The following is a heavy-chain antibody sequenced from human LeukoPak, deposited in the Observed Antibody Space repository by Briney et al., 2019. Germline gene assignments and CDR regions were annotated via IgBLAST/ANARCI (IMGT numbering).Heavy chain of an antibody. CDR1: GFTFSSYA. CDR3: SWFGELFQNYYFDY. Sequence: PGRSLRLSGAASGFTFSSYAMHWVRQAPGKGLEWVAVISYDGSNKYYADSVKGRFTISRDNSKNTLYLQMNSLRAEDTAVYYCSWFGELFQNYYFDYWGQGTLVTVSS. V-gene: IGHV3-30*04. J-gene: IGHJ4*02. D-gene: IGHD3-10*01. CDR2: ISYDGSNK.